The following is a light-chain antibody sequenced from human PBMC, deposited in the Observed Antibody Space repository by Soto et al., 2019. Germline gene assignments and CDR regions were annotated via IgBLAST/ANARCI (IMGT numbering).Light chain of an antibody. CDR2: KAS. CDR1: ESISIW. J-gene: IGKJ1*01. Sequence: DIKMYQSPSSLSAFVGDRVTITCRASESISIWLAWYQQKPGKAPNLLINKASSLQSEVPSRFSGSGSGTEFTLTITSLQPDDFGVYYCQQYKSSSTFGQGTKVDIK. V-gene: IGKV1-5*03. CDR3: QQYKSSST.